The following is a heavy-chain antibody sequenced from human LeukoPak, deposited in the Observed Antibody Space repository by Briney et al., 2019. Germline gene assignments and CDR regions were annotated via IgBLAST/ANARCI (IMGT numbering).Heavy chain of an antibody. V-gene: IGHV7-4-1*02. J-gene: IGHJ4*02. CDR1: GYTFTNYA. CDR3: ARGRDCSGTSCRHDY. Sequence: ASVTVSCTASGYTFTNYAMNWVRQAPGQGLEWMGWININTGNPTYAQGFTGRFVFSLDTSVSTAYLQISSLKAEDTAVYYCARGRDCSGTSCRHDYWGQGTLVTVSS. D-gene: IGHD2-2*01. CDR2: ININTGNP.